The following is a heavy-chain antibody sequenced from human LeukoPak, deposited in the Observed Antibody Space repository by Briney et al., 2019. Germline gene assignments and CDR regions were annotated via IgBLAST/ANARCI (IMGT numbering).Heavy chain of an antibody. D-gene: IGHD3-3*01. CDR1: GFTFSSYW. CDR3: ARAQYYDFWSGYYGFDY. J-gene: IGHJ4*02. V-gene: IGHV3-74*01. CDR2: INSDGSST. Sequence: GGSLRLSCAASGFTFSSYWMHWVRHAPGKGLVWVSRINSDGSSTSYADSVKGRFTISRDNAKNTLYLQMNSLRAEDTAVYYCARAQYYDFWSGYYGFDYWGQGTLVTVSS.